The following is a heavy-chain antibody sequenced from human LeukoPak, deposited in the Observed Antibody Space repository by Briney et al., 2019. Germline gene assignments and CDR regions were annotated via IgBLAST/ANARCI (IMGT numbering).Heavy chain of an antibody. J-gene: IGHJ5*02. CDR3: STGCSSTTCYHWDNWFDP. CDR2: IKSKTNGGTT. Sequence: GGSLRLSCAASGFTFSNAWMSWVRQAPGKGREWVGRIKSKTNGGTTDYAAPVKGRFSISRDDSKNTLYLQMNSLKTEDTAVYYCSTGCSSTTCYHWDNWFDPWGQGTLVTVSS. V-gene: IGHV3-15*01. CDR1: GFTFSNAW. D-gene: IGHD2-2*01.